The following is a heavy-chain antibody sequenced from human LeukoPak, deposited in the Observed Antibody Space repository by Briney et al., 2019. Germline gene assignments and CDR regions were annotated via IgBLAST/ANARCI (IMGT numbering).Heavy chain of an antibody. CDR1: GYTFTSYH. J-gene: IGHJ6*03. CDR2: INPSGGSP. CDR3: ARAQGSYYHYYMDV. V-gene: IGHV1-46*01. Sequence: ASVTVSCKASGYTFTSYHLHWVRQAPGQGLEWMGIINPSGGSPNYAQKFQGRVTMTRDMSTSTVSMELSSLRSEDTAVYYCARAQGSYYHYYMDVWGKGTTVTVSS. D-gene: IGHD1-26*01.